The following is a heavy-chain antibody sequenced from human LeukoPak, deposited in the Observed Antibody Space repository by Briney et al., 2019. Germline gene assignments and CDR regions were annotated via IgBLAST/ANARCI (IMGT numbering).Heavy chain of an antibody. J-gene: IGHJ4*02. V-gene: IGHV3-23*01. D-gene: IGHD1-26*01. CDR1: GFTFSRHH. Sequence: GGSLRLSCSASGFTFSRHHMTWVRQAPGKGLEWVSAISGSGGSTYYADSVKGRFTISRDNSKNTLYLQMNSLRAEDTAVYYCAKAGEWELLGPSDYWGQGTLVTVSS. CDR3: AKAGEWELLGPSDY. CDR2: ISGSGGST.